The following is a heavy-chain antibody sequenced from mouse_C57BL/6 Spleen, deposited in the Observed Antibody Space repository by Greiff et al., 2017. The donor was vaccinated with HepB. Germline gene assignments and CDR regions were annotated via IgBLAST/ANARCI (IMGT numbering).Heavy chain of an antibody. J-gene: IGHJ2*01. CDR2: FYPGSGSI. D-gene: IGHD1-1*01. CDR3: ARHEDPVAPFDY. Sequence: VQGVESGAELVKPGASVKLSCKASGYTFTEYTIHWVKQRSGQGLEWIGWFYPGSGSIKYNEKFKDKATLTADKSSSTVYMELSRLTSEDSAVYFCARHEDPVAPFDYWGQGTTLTVSS. CDR1: GYTFTEYT. V-gene: IGHV1-62-2*01.